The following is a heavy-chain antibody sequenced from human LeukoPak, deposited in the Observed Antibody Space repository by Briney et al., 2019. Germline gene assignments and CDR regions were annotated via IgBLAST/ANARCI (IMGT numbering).Heavy chain of an antibody. CDR2: IYYSGST. D-gene: IGHD2-2*01. CDR3: ARHHDCSSTSCYGPYFDY. Sequence: SETLSLTCTVSGGSISSSSYYWGWIRQPPGKGLEWIGSIYYSGSTYYNPSLKSRVTISVDTSKNQFSLKLSSVTAADTAVYYCARHHDCSSTSCYGPYFDYWGQGTLVTVSS. J-gene: IGHJ4*02. V-gene: IGHV4-39*01. CDR1: GGSISSSSYY.